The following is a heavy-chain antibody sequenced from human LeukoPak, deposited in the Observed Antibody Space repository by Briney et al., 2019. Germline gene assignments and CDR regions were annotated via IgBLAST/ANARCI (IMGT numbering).Heavy chain of an antibody. CDR2: ISYDGSNK. CDR1: GFTFSSYG. Sequence: GGSLRLSCAASGFTFSSYGMHWVRQAPGKGLEWVAVISYDGSNKYYADSVKGRFTISRDNSKNTLYLQMNSLRAEDTAVYYCAKVGYSYGADYWGQGTLVTVSS. D-gene: IGHD5-18*01. J-gene: IGHJ4*02. CDR3: AKVGYSYGADY. V-gene: IGHV3-30*18.